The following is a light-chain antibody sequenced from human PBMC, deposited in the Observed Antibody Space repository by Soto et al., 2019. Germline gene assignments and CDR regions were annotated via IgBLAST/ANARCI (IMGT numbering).Light chain of an antibody. CDR2: DVS. V-gene: IGKV1-5*01. CDR3: QQYNYYSWT. CDR1: QSISGW. Sequence: DIQMTQSPSTLSASVGDRVTITCRASQSISGWLAWYQQTPGKAPKLLIYDVSNLESGVPSRFSGRGFGTEFTLTISSLQPDDCATYYCQQYNYYSWTFGQGTKVDI. J-gene: IGKJ1*01.